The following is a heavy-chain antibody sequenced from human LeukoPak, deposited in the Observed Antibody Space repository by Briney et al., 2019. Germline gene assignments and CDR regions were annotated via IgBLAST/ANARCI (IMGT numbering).Heavy chain of an antibody. D-gene: IGHD6-13*01. CDR3: ASPGIVAAGTDRGFDY. J-gene: IGHJ4*02. CDR2: IYYSGST. Sequence: PSETLSLTCTVSGGSISSYYWSWIRRPPGKGLEWIGFIYYSGSTNYNPSLKSRVTISVDTSKNQFSLKLSSVTAADTAVYYCASPGIVAAGTDRGFDYWGQGTLVTVSS. CDR1: GGSISSYY. V-gene: IGHV4-59*01.